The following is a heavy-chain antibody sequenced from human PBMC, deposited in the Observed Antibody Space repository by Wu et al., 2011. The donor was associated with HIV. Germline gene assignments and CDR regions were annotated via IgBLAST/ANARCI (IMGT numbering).Heavy chain of an antibody. J-gene: IGHJ4*02. CDR3: ARDPGIAPTGMFG. CDR2: INPNSGGT. Sequence: LVQSGAEVKKPGSSVKVSCKTSGGTLSTYVINWVRQAPGQGLEWMGWINPNSGGTNYAQKFQDRATLSRDTSINTAYMDLSSLRSDDTAVYYCARDPGIAPTGMFGWGQGTLVTVSS. V-gene: IGHV1-2*02. CDR1: GGTLSTYV. D-gene: IGHD6-13*01.